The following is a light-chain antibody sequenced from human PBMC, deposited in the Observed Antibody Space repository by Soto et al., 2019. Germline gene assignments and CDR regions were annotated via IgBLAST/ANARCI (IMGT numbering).Light chain of an antibody. J-gene: IGKJ4*01. V-gene: IGKV1-9*01. Sequence: IQLTQSPSSLSASVGDRVTITCRASQGISSYLAWYQQKPGKAPKLLIYAASTLQSGVPSRFSGSGSGTDFTLTISSVQPEDFATYYCQPLNSYPPGLTFGGGTKVEIK. CDR3: QPLNSYPPGLT. CDR1: QGISSY. CDR2: AAS.